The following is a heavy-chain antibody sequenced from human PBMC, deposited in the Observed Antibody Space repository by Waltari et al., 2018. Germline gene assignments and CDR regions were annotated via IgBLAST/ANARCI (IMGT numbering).Heavy chain of an antibody. V-gene: IGHV4-39*01. J-gene: IGHJ5*01. CDR2: VFYSGST. Sequence: QLQLQESGPGLVKPSETLSLSCRVSGDSISKSRYYWGRIRPPPGTGLEWIGCVFYSGSTYYNPSLKSRVTMSIDTSKNQISLKLTSVTAADTAVFYCAGGSSSGWYAFWGQGILVTVPS. CDR1: GDSISKSRYY. D-gene: IGHD6-19*01. CDR3: AGGSSSGWYAF.